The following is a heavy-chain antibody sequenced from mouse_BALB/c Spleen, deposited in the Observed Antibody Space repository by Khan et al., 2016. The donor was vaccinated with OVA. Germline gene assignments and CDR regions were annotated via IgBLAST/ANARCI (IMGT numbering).Heavy chain of an antibody. J-gene: IGHJ4*01. CDR2: IYPSDNYT. V-gene: IGHV1-69*02. CDR3: TSEGTTVDAMDY. Sequence: QVQLQQPGAELVRPGASVKLSCKASGYTFTNYWINWVKQRPGQGLEWIGNIYPSDNYTNYNQKFKDKATLTVDKSSSTAYIQLSSPTSEDSAVXYCTSEGTTVDAMDYWGQGTSVTVSS. D-gene: IGHD1-1*01. CDR1: GYTFTNYW.